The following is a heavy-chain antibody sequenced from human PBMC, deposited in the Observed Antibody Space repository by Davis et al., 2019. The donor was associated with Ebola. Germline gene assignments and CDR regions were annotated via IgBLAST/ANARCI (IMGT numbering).Heavy chain of an antibody. J-gene: IGHJ4*02. D-gene: IGHD2/OR15-2a*01. V-gene: IGHV3-30-3*01. Sequence: GESLKISCAASGFTFSSYAMHWVRQAPGKGLEWVAVISYDGSNKYYADSVKGRFTISRDNSKNTLYLQMGSLRAEDTAVYYCAFHAENIGYWGQGTLVTVSS. CDR3: AFHAENIGY. CDR2: ISYDGSNK. CDR1: GFTFSSYA.